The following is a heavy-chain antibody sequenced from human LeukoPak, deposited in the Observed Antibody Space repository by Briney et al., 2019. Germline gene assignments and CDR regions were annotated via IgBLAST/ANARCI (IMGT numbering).Heavy chain of an antibody. J-gene: IGHJ4*02. Sequence: GGSLRLSCVASGFTFSSCSMDWVRQAPGKGLEWVSSISSSSTFIYYADSVKGRFTITRDNAKNSLYLQMDSLRAEDTAMYYCASRYCTNGVCPFVYLGQGTQVTVPS. V-gene: IGHV3-21*01. CDR1: GFTFSSCS. CDR3: ASRYCTNGVCPFVY. CDR2: ISSSSTFI. D-gene: IGHD2-8*01.